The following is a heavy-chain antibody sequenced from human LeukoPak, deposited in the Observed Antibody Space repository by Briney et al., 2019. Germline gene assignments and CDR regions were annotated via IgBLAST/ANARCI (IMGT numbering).Heavy chain of an antibody. J-gene: IGHJ4*02. D-gene: IGHD3-10*01. CDR3: AKRPRGNYLDPFDY. Sequence: GGSLRLSCAASGFTFSSYAMSWVRQAPGKGLEWVSGISGSGGSTYYADSVKGRFTISRDNSKNRLYLQMNRLRAEDTAVYYCAKRPRGNYLDPFDYWGQGTLVTVSS. CDR2: ISGSGGST. V-gene: IGHV3-23*01. CDR1: GFTFSSYA.